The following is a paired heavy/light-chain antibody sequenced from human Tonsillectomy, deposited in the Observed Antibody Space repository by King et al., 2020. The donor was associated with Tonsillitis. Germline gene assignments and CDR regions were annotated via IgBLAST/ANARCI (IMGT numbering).Heavy chain of an antibody. CDR3: ARARAYYDSSGYYRGMDV. J-gene: IGHJ6*02. V-gene: IGHV4-4*07. Sequence: QVQLQESGPGLVKPSETLSLTCTVSGGSISSYYWNWIRQAAGKGLEWIGRIYPSGSTDYNPSLKSRVTMSVDTSKNQFSLKLSSVTAADTAVYYCARARAYYDSSGYYRGMDVWGQGTPVTVSS. CDR1: GGSISSYY. CDR2: IYPSGST. D-gene: IGHD3-22*01.
Light chain of an antibody. CDR2: KDI. Sequence: SYELTQPPSVSVSPGQTARITCSGDALPNQHAYWYQQKPGQAPVMVIYKDIERPSGIPERFSGSSSGTTVTLTISGVQAEDEADYYCQSADSSGTYEVFGGGTKLTVL. V-gene: IGLV3-25*02. CDR3: QSADSSGTYEV. CDR1: ALPNQH. J-gene: IGLJ3*02.